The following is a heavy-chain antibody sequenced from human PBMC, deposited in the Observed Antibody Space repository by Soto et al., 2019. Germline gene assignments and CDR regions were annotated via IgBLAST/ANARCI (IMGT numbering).Heavy chain of an antibody. CDR2: IYPGDSDT. J-gene: IGHJ4*02. CDR3: ASFFYGGNYYFDY. CDR1: GYSFTSYW. Sequence: GESLKISWKGSGYSFTSYWIGWVRQMPGKGLEWMGIIYPGDSDTRYSPSFQGQVTISADKSISTAYLQWSSLKASHTALYSCASFFYGGNYYFDYWGQGTLVTVSS. D-gene: IGHD4-17*01. V-gene: IGHV5-51*01.